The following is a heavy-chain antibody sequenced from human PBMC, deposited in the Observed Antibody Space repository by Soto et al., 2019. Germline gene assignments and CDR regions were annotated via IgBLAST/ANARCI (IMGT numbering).Heavy chain of an antibody. CDR3: ARDTGFGELSYYYYYYYGMDV. Sequence: PSETLSLTCTVSGGSISSGGYYWSWIRQHPGKGLEWIGYIYYSGSTYYNPSLKSRVTISVDTSKNQFSLKLSSVTAADTAVYYCARDTGFGELSYYYYYYYGMDVWGQGTTVT. CDR1: GGSISSGGYY. V-gene: IGHV4-31*03. CDR2: IYYSGST. J-gene: IGHJ6*02. D-gene: IGHD3-10*01.